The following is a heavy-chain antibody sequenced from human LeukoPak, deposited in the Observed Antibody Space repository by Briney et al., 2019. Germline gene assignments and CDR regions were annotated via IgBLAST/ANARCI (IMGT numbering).Heavy chain of an antibody. CDR2: IYYSGST. CDR3: ARPSPPGYSSSWYGQEGASDI. CDR1: GGSISSSSYY. Sequence: SETLSLTCTVSGGSISSSSYYWGWIRQPPGKGLEWIGSIYYSGSTYYNPSLKSRVTISVDTSKNQFSLKLSSVTAADTAVYYCARPSPPGYSSSWYGQEGASDIWGQGTMVTVSS. V-gene: IGHV4-39*07. D-gene: IGHD6-13*01. J-gene: IGHJ3*02.